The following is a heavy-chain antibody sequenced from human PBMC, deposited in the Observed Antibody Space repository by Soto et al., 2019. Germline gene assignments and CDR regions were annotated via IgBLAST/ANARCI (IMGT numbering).Heavy chain of an antibody. D-gene: IGHD2-21*01. V-gene: IGHV3-15*07. CDR1: GFTFSNAW. Sequence: GGSLRLSCAASGFTFSNAWMNWVRQAPGKGLEWVGRIKRETDGGTTDYAAPVKGRFTISRDDSKNTLYLQMNSVKSDDTAVYYCSADSIPYWGQGTLVTVSS. CDR3: SADSIPY. CDR2: IKRETDGGTT. J-gene: IGHJ4*02.